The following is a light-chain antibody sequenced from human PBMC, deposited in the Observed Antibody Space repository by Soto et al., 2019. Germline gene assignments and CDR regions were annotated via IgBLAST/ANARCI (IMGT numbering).Light chain of an antibody. CDR2: GAS. Sequence: EIVLTQSPGTLSLSPGERATLSCRASQSVSSSYLAWYQQKPGQAPRLLIYGASSRATGIPARFSGSGSGTDFTLTTSRLEPEDFAVYYCQPYGSSPSTTFGPGTKVDIK. V-gene: IGKV3-20*01. CDR3: QPYGSSPSTT. J-gene: IGKJ3*01. CDR1: QSVSSSY.